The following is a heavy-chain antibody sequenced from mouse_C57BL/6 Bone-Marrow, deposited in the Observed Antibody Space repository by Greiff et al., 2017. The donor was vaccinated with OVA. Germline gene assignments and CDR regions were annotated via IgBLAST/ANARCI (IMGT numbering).Heavy chain of an antibody. CDR3: ARGLQRYFGV. J-gene: IGHJ1*03. D-gene: IGHD2-4*01. V-gene: IGHV1-81*01. CDR1: GYTFTSYG. CDR2: IYPRSGNT. Sequence: VQLQQSGAELARPGASVKLSCKASGYTFTSYGISWVKQRTGQGLEWIGEIYPRSGNTYYNEKFKGKATLTADKSSSTAYMEIRSLPSEDSAVYFCARGLQRYFGVWGTGTTVTVSS.